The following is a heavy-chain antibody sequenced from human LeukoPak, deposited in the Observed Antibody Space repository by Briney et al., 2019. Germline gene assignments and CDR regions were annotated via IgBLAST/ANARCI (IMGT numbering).Heavy chain of an antibody. D-gene: IGHD2-15*01. CDR2: IIPIFGTA. CDR3: ASSIVVVAARTDAFDI. V-gene: IGHV1-69*05. Sequence: GASVKVSCKASGGTFSSYAISWVRQAPGQGLEWMGRIIPIFGTANYAQKFQGRVTITTDESTSTAYMELSSLRSEDTAVHYCASSIVVVAARTDAFDIWGQGTMVTVSS. J-gene: IGHJ3*02. CDR1: GGTFSSYA.